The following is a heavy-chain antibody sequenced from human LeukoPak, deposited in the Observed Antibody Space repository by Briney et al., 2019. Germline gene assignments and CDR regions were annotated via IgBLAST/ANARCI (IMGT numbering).Heavy chain of an antibody. Sequence: SQTLSLTCTVSGGSISSGDYYWSWVRQPPGKGLEWIGYIYYSGSTYYNPSLKSRVTISVDTSKNQFSLKLSSVTAADTAVYYCARQEGWLQYDYWGQGTLVTVSS. J-gene: IGHJ4*02. CDR3: ARQEGWLQYDY. CDR1: GGSISSGDYY. V-gene: IGHV4-30-4*01. CDR2: IYYSGST. D-gene: IGHD5-24*01.